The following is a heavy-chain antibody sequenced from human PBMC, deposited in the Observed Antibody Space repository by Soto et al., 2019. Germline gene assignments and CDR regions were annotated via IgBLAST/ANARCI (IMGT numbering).Heavy chain of an antibody. CDR1: GFTFSSYA. CDR3: VKDRGSSSWYDAFGI. V-gene: IGHV3-64D*06. J-gene: IGHJ3*02. Sequence: GGSLRLSCSASGFTFSSYAMHWVRQAPGKGLEYVSPISSNGVITYIADSVKGRFTISRDNSKNTLYLQMSSLRPEDTAVYYCVKDRGSSSWYDAFGIWGQGTMVTVSS. D-gene: IGHD6-13*01. CDR2: ISSNGVIT.